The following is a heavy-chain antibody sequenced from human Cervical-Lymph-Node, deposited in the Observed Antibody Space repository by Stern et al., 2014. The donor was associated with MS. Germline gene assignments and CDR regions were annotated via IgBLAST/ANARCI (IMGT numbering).Heavy chain of an antibody. CDR3: AKDRMGSGWYDYFDP. J-gene: IGHJ5*02. D-gene: IGHD6-19*01. Sequence: EMQLVESGGGLEQPGGSLRLSCAASGFTFSSYAMSWIRQAPGKGLEWVSGISGSDFSTYYADSVQGRFTISRDNSNNTLYLHMNSLRAEDTALYYCAKDRMGSGWYDYFDPWGQGTLVSVSS. CDR2: ISGSDFST. CDR1: GFTFSSYA. V-gene: IGHV3-23*04.